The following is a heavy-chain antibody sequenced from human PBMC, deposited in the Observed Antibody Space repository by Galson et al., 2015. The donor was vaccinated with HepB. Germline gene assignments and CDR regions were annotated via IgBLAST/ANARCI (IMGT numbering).Heavy chain of an antibody. CDR1: GFTFSSYA. V-gene: IGHV3-23*01. D-gene: IGHD3-10*01. Sequence: SLRLSCAASGFTFSSYAMSWVRQAPGKGLDWVSAITNSGGSTFYADSVKGRFTISRDNSKNTLYLQMNSLRAEDTAVYYCAKEGSGGELLTPSYFDYWGQGTLVTVSS. CDR2: ITNSGGST. J-gene: IGHJ4*02. CDR3: AKEGSGGELLTPSYFDY.